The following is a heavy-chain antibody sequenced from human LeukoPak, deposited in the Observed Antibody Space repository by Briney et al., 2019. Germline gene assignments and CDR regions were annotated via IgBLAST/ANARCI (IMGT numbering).Heavy chain of an antibody. CDR1: GYTFTGHY. V-gene: IGHV1-2*02. J-gene: IGHJ4*02. D-gene: IGHD3-22*01. CDR3: ARAMDSSGYNSVTFDY. CDR2: INPSGGVT. Sequence: ASVKVSCKASGYTFTGHYIHWVRQAPGQGLEWMGWINPSGGVTNYAQNFQGRVTMTRDTSISTAYMELSGLRSDDTAVYYCARAMDSSGYNSVTFDYWGQGALATVSS.